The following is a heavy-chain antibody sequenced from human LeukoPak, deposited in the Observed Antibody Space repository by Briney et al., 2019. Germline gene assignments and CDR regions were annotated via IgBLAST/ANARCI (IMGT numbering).Heavy chain of an antibody. CDR1: GFTFSSYS. D-gene: IGHD3-10*01. CDR2: IYSGGST. J-gene: IGHJ4*02. V-gene: IGHV3-66*01. Sequence: GGSLRLSCAASGFTFSSYSMNWVRQAPGKGLEWVSVIYSGGSTYYADSVKGRFTISRDNSKNTLYLQMNSLRAEDTAVYYCAREDRITMVRGVQYWGQGTLVTVSS. CDR3: AREDRITMVRGVQY.